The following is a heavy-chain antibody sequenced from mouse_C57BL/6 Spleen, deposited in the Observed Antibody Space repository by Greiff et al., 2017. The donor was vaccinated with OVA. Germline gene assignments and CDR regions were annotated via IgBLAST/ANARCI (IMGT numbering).Heavy chain of an antibody. CDR3: ASRGNWDWYFDV. Sequence: QVQLKQSGPELVKPGASVKISCKASGYAFSSSWMNWVKQRPGKGLEWIGRIYPGDGDTNYNGKFKGKATLTADKSSSTAYMQLSSLTSEDSAVYFCASRGNWDWYFDVWGTGTTVTVSS. J-gene: IGHJ1*03. CDR1: GYAFSSSW. D-gene: IGHD4-1*01. CDR2: IYPGDGDT. V-gene: IGHV1-82*01.